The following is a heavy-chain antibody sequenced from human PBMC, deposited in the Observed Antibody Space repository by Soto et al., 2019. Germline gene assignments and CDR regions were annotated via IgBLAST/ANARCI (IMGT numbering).Heavy chain of an antibody. V-gene: IGHV3-23*01. J-gene: IGHJ4*02. Sequence: EVQLLESGGGLVQPGGSLRLSCAASGFTFSNYAVTWVRQAPGKGLEWVSTISGSGGSTYYADSVKGRLTISRDNSKNTLYLQMNSLRAEDTAVYYCAKDQGRSWYEIDYWGQGTLVTVSS. D-gene: IGHD6-13*01. CDR2: ISGSGGST. CDR1: GFTFSNYA. CDR3: AKDQGRSWYEIDY.